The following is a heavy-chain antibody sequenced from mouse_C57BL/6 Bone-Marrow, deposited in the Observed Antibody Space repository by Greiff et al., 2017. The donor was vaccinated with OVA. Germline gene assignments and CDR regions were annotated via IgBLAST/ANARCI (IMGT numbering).Heavy chain of an antibody. Sequence: QVQLQQPGAELVKPGASVKLSCKASGYTFTSYWMHWVKQRPGRGLEWIGRIDPNRGGTKYNEKFKSKATLTVDKPSSTAYMQLSSLTSEDSAVYYCARRGTSYGGSYLDVWGTGTTVTVSS. CDR3: ARRGTSYGGSYLDV. D-gene: IGHD1-1*01. V-gene: IGHV1-72*01. CDR1: GYTFTSYW. CDR2: IDPNRGGT. J-gene: IGHJ1*03.